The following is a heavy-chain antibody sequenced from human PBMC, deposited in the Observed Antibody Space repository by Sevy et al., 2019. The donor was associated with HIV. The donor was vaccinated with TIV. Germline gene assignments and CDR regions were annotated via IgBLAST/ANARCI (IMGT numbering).Heavy chain of an antibody. V-gene: IGHV4-34*01. CDR3: ARFRAYYDFWSGYGPGYFQH. CDR2: INHSGST. Sequence: SETLSLTCAVYGGSFSGYYWSWIRQPPGKGLEWIGEINHSGSTNYNPSLKSRVTISVDTSKNQFSLKLSSVTAADTAVYYCARFRAYYDFWSGYGPGYFQHWGQGTLVTVSS. J-gene: IGHJ1*01. CDR1: GGSFSGYY. D-gene: IGHD3-3*01.